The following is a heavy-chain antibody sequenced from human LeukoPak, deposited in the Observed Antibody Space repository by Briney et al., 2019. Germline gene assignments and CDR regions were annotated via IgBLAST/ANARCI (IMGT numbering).Heavy chain of an antibody. Sequence: GSLRLSFSASGFTFSSYEMNWVRQAPGKGLEWVSYISSSGSTIYYADSVKGRFTVSRDNAKNSLFLQMDSLRAEDTAVYYCARARVALYWGQGTLVTVSS. CDR1: GFTFSSYE. J-gene: IGHJ4*02. D-gene: IGHD5-12*01. CDR2: ISSSGSTI. CDR3: ARARVALY. V-gene: IGHV3-48*03.